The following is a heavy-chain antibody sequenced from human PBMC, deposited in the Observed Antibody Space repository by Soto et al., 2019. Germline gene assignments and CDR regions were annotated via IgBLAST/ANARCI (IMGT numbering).Heavy chain of an antibody. D-gene: IGHD1-26*01. V-gene: IGHV3-74*01. J-gene: IGHJ4*02. CDR1: GFTFNTHW. Sequence: GGSLRLSCAASGFTFNTHWMHWVRQAPGKGLVWVSRIYFDGITTNYADSVKGRLTVSRDNAKNTVYLHVNTLRDEDTAVYYCARGGAMGVDYWGQGTLVTVSS. CDR2: IYFDGITT. CDR3: ARGGAMGVDY.